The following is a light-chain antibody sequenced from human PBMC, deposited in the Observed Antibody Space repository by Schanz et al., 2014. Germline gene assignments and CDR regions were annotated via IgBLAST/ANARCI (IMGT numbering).Light chain of an antibody. Sequence: SYELTQPPSVSVAPGQTARITCGGNNIGSKSVHWYQQRPGQAPVVVVYDDSDRPSGIPERFSGSKSGTSASLAITGLQAEDEANYYCQSYDNSLSVVVFGGGTKLTVL. V-gene: IGLV3-21*02. J-gene: IGLJ2*01. CDR3: QSYDNSLSVVV. CDR2: DDS. CDR1: NIGSKS.